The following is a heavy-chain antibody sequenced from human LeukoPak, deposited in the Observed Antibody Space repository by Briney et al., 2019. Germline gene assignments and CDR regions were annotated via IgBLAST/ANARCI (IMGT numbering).Heavy chain of an antibody. V-gene: IGHV3-66*01. CDR2: IYSGGST. CDR3: ARDTTRMGVFVY. D-gene: IGHD3-16*01. Sequence: GGSLRLSCAASGFTVSSNYMSWVRQAPGKGLEWVSVIYSGGSTYYADSVKGRFTISRDNSKNTLYLQMNSLRAEDTAVYYCARDTTRMGVFVYWGQGTLVTVSS. CDR1: GFTVSSNY. J-gene: IGHJ4*02.